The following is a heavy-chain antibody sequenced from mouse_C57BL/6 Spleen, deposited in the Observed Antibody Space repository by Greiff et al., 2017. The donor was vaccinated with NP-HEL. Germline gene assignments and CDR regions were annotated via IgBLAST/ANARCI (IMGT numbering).Heavy chain of an antibody. CDR2: ISYDGSN. CDR1: GYSITSGYY. Sequence: VQLQQSGPGLVKPSQSLSLTCSVTGYSITSGYYWNWIRQFPGNKLEWMGYISYDGSNNYNPSLKNRISITRDTSKNQFFLKLNSVTTEDTATYYCARGGPIAYWGQGTLVTVSA. V-gene: IGHV3-6*01. D-gene: IGHD3-3*01. J-gene: IGHJ3*01. CDR3: ARGGPIAY.